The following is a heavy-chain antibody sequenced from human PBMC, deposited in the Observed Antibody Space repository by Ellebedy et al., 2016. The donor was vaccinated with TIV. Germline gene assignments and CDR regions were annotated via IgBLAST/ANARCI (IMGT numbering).Heavy chain of an antibody. CDR2: ISGSGGST. D-gene: IGHD5-18*01. J-gene: IGHJ6*02. V-gene: IGHV3-23*01. Sequence: GESLKISCAASGFTFSSYAMSWVRQAPGKGLEWVSAISGSGGSTYYADSVKGRFTISRDNSKNTLYLQMNSLRAEDTAVYYCAKLGGDSYGPCMDVWGQGTTVTVSS. CDR3: AKLGGDSYGPCMDV. CDR1: GFTFSSYA.